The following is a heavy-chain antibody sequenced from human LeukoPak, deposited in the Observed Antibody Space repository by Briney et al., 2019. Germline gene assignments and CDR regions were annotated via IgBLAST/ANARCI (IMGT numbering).Heavy chain of an antibody. CDR1: GFTFSSYE. D-gene: IGHD5-12*01. V-gene: IGHV3-48*03. Sequence: PGGSLRLSCAASGFTFSSYEMNWVRQAPGKGLEWVSYISSSGSTIYYADSVKGRFTISRDNAKNSLYPQMNSLRAEDTAVYYCAREGGYSGYDFDYWGQGTLVTVSS. CDR2: ISSSGSTI. J-gene: IGHJ4*02. CDR3: AREGGYSGYDFDY.